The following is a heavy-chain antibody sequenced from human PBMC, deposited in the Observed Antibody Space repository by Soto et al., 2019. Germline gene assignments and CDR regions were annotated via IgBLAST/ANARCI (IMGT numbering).Heavy chain of an antibody. CDR2: IHYSGST. J-gene: IGHJ4*02. Sequence: SETLSLTCAVSGGSISTYYWSWIRQPPGKGLEWIGYIHYSGSTNYNPSLKSRVTISVDTSKNQFSLKLNSVTAADTAVFYCARGGSGVLDYWXQGTLVTVSP. CDR3: ARGGSGVLDY. CDR1: GGSISTYY. D-gene: IGHD2-8*01. V-gene: IGHV4-59*01.